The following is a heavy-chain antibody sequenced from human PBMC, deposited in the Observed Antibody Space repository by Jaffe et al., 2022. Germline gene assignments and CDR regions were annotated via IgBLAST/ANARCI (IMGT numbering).Heavy chain of an antibody. J-gene: IGHJ5*02. D-gene: IGHD4-17*01. Sequence: QVQLVQSGAEVKKPGSSVKVSCKASGGTFSSYTISWVRQAPGQGLEWMGRIIPILGIANYAQKFQGRVTITADKSTSTAYMELSSLRSEDTAVYYCARDLSSPVRGDYVAWFDPWGQGTLVTVSS. CDR3: ARDLSSPVRGDYVAWFDP. CDR2: IIPILGIA. CDR1: GGTFSSYT. V-gene: IGHV1-69*08.